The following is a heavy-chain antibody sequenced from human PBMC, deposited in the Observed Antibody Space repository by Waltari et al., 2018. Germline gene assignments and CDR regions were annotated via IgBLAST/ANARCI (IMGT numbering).Heavy chain of an antibody. CDR3: ARQPYYYDSSGYWLDAFDI. CDR2: IYYSGST. D-gene: IGHD3-22*01. CDR1: GCSISSRSYY. Sequence: QLQLQESGPGLVKPSETLSLTCTVSGCSISSRSYYWGWIRQPPGKGLEWIGSIYYSGSTYYNPSLKSRVTISVDTSKNQFSLKLSSVTAADTAVYYCARQPYYYDSSGYWLDAFDIWGQGTMVTVSS. J-gene: IGHJ3*02. V-gene: IGHV4-39*07.